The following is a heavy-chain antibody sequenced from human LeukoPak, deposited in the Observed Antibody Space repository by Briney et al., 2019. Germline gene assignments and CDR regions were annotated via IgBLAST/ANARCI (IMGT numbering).Heavy chain of an antibody. Sequence: SETLSLTCTVSGGSISSYYWSWIRQPPGKGLEWIGYIYYSGSTYYNPSLMSRVTISVDTSNNQVSLKLSSVTAADTAVYFCARQGPLYYFHYWGQGTLVTVSS. CDR1: GGSISSYY. CDR3: ARQGPLYYFHY. CDR2: IYYSGST. J-gene: IGHJ4*02. V-gene: IGHV4-59*08.